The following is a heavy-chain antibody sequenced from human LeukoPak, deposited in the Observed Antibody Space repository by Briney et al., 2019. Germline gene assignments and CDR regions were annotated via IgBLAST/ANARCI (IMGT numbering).Heavy chain of an antibody. CDR1: GCTFRSYC. D-gene: IGHD6-19*01. Sequence: GGSLTLSCPASGCTFRSYCMNWVRQAPGKGLAWVSSISSSSSYIYYAASVKGRFTISRDNAKNSLYLQMNSVTAEDTAVYYCAREGRYSGWYQNWYFDLWGRGTLVTVSS. CDR3: AREGRYSGWYQNWYFDL. CDR2: ISSSSSYI. V-gene: IGHV3-21*01. J-gene: IGHJ2*01.